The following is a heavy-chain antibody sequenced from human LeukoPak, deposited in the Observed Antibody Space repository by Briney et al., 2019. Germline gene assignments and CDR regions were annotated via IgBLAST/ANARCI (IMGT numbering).Heavy chain of an antibody. CDR2: ISSSSSYI. CDR3: ARGYSSGGSCFFDY. D-gene: IGHD2-15*01. CDR1: VLTFSSYS. V-gene: IGHV3-21*01. Sequence: PGGSLRLSCAASVLTFSSYSMHWVRQAPGKGLEWVSSISSSSSYIYYADSVKGRFTISRDNAKNSLYLQMNSLRAEDTAVYYCARGYSSGGSCFFDYWGQGTLVTVSS. J-gene: IGHJ4*02.